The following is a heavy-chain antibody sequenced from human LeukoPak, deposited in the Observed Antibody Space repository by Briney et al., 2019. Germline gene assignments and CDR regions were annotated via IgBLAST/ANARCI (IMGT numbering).Heavy chain of an antibody. CDR2: IYYSGST. Sequence: PSETLSLTCTVSGGSINNYYWSWIRQHPGKGLEWIGYIYYSGSTNYNPSLKSRLTISVDTSKNQFSLKLSSVTAADTAVYYCARYYYVSGSYYFDYWGQGTLVTASS. CDR3: ARYYYVSGSYYFDY. CDR1: GGSINNYY. D-gene: IGHD3-10*01. V-gene: IGHV4-59*01. J-gene: IGHJ4*02.